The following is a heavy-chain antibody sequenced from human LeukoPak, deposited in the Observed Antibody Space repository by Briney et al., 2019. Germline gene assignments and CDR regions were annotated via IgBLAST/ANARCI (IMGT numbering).Heavy chain of an antibody. J-gene: IGHJ5*02. CDR2: ISAYNGNT. CDR3: AREVYYGDYGGAWFDP. Sequence: ASVKVSCKASGYIFTSYHIHWVRQAPGQGLEWMGWISAYNGNTNYAQKLQGRVTMTTDTSTSTAYMELRSLRSDDTAVYYCAREVYYGDYGGAWFDPWGQGTLVTVSS. CDR1: GYIFTSYH. D-gene: IGHD4-17*01. V-gene: IGHV1-18*04.